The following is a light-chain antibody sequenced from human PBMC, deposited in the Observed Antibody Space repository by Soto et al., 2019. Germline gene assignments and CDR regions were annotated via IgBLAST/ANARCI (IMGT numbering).Light chain of an antibody. V-gene: IGKV1-5*03. CDR1: QTISTW. CDR2: KAS. Sequence: EIQVTQSDPTLAVSVGDRVTINCRASQTISTWMAWYQQKPGKAPKLLIYKASTLKSGVPSRFSGSGSGTEFTLTISSLQPDDFATYYCQHSSCYSEAFCQGSNVDIK. J-gene: IGKJ1*01. CDR3: QHSSCYSEA.